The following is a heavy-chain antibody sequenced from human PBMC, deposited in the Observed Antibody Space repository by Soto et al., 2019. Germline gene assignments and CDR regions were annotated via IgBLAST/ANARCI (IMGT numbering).Heavy chain of an antibody. CDR2: ISYDGRST. Sequence: QVHLVESGGGVVQPGRSLRLSCEASAFIFSNHAMHWVRQAPGKGLEWVAAISYDGRSTMYADSVRGRFSISRDNSRNTLYLQMSSLRADDSAVYYCARGSKESYPGSRIFDLWGRGTLVTVSS. CDR3: ARGSKESYPGSRIFDL. V-gene: IGHV3-30*03. CDR1: AFIFSNHA. D-gene: IGHD3-10*01. J-gene: IGHJ4*02.